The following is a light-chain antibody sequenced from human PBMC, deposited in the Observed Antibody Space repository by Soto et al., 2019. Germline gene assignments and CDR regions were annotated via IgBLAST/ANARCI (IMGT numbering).Light chain of an antibody. Sequence: EIVLTQSPGTLSLSPGERATLSCKASQSVSSTYLAWYQQTPGRAPRLLIYGASTRATGIPDMLSGGGSGTDFTLTISSLEPEDFAVYYCQHYLNSPLTSGPGTRVDIK. CDR1: QSVSSTY. CDR2: GAS. CDR3: QHYLNSPLT. V-gene: IGKV3-20*01. J-gene: IGKJ3*01.